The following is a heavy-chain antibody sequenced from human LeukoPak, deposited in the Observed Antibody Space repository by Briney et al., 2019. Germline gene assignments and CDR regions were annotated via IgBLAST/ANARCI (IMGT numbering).Heavy chain of an antibody. D-gene: IGHD2-2*01. CDR2: IYYSGST. Sequence: SETLSLTCTVSGGSISSSSYYWGWIRQPPGKGLEWIGSIYYSGSTYYNPSLKSRVTISVDTSKNQFSLKLSSVTAADTAVYYYARIDIVVVPAADNWFVPWGQGTLVTVSS. J-gene: IGHJ5*02. CDR1: GGSISSSSYY. CDR3: ARIDIVVVPAADNWFVP. V-gene: IGHV4-39*01.